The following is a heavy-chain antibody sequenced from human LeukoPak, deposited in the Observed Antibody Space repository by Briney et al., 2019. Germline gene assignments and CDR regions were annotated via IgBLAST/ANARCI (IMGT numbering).Heavy chain of an antibody. CDR2: ISAYNGNT. CDR3: ARQGWVARNFDY. CDR1: GYTFTSYG. D-gene: IGHD2-15*01. Sequence: ASVKVSCKASGYTFTSYGISWVRQAPGQGLEWMGWISAYNGNTNYAQRLQGRVTMTTGTSTSTAYMELRSLRSDDTAVYYCARQGWVARNFDYWGQGTLVTVSS. V-gene: IGHV1-18*01. J-gene: IGHJ4*02.